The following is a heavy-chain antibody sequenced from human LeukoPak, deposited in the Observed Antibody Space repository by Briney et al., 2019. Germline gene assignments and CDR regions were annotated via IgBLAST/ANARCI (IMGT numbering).Heavy chain of an antibody. CDR3: ARDGRGYCSGGSCFYDY. V-gene: IGHV3-21*01. CDR1: GLTFSSYS. Sequence: PGGSLRLSCAASGLTFSSYSMNWVRQAPGKGLEWVSSISSSSSYIYYADSVKGRFTISREDAKNSLYLQMNSLRAEHTAVFYCARDGRGYCSGGSCFYDYWGQGTLVTVSS. CDR2: ISSSSSYI. D-gene: IGHD2-15*01. J-gene: IGHJ4*02.